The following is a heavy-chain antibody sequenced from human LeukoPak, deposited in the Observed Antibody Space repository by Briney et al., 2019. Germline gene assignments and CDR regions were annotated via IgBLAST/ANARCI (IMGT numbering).Heavy chain of an antibody. Sequence: ASVKVSCKASGYTFTGYYMHWVRQAPGQGLEWMGWINPNSGGTNYAQKLQGRVTMTRDTSISTAYMELGRLRSDDTAVYYCARVANWGSSPIDYWGQGTLVTVSS. J-gene: IGHJ4*02. D-gene: IGHD7-27*01. CDR1: GYTFTGYY. V-gene: IGHV1-2*02. CDR3: ARVANWGSSPIDY. CDR2: INPNSGGT.